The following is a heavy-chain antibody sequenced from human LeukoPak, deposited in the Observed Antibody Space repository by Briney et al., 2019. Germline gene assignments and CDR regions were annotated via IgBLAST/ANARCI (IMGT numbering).Heavy chain of an antibody. CDR3: ARDLAIAAAPYGMDV. V-gene: IGHV1-46*01. CDR2: INPSGGRT. D-gene: IGHD6-13*01. J-gene: IGHJ6*02. Sequence: GASVKVSCKASGYTFSRYYLHWMPQAPGQGLEWMGIINPSGGRTNNAQQFQGRVTMTRDTSTSTVYMQLSSLRSEDTAVYYCARDLAIAAAPYGMDVWGQGTTVTVSS. CDR1: GYTFSRYY.